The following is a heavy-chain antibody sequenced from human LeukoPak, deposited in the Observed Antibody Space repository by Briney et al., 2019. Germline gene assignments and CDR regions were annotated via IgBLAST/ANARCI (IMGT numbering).Heavy chain of an antibody. CDR2: INPSGGKT. Sequence: ASVKVSCKASGYTFTSYYMHWVRQAPGQGLEWMGMINPSGGKTSYARKFQGRVTMTRDTSPSTVYMELSSLRSDDTAVYYCARELFFFGQTAAYDMDVWGLGTTVIVSS. V-gene: IGHV1-46*01. CDR3: ARELFFFGQTAAYDMDV. J-gene: IGHJ6*02. CDR1: GYTFTSYY. D-gene: IGHD3-10*01.